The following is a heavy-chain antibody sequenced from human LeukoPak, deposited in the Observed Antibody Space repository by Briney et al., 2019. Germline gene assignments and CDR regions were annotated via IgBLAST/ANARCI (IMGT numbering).Heavy chain of an antibody. CDR1: GFTFRSYS. J-gene: IGHJ4*02. D-gene: IGHD4-11*01. CDR3: ARGFDYSNYGIFDY. CDR2: ISSSSSYI. V-gene: IGHV3-21*01. Sequence: KPGGSLRLSCAASGFTFRSYSMNWVRQAPGKGLEWVSSISSSSSYIYYADSVKGRFTISRDNAKNSLYLQMNSLRAEDTAVYYCARGFDYSNYGIFDYWGQGTLVTVSS.